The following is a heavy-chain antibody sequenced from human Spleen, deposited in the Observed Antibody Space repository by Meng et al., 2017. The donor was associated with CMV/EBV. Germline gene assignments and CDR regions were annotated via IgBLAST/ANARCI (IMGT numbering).Heavy chain of an antibody. V-gene: IGHV4-59*01. CDR3: ARRSHSYYGLDV. Sequence: SETLSLTCTVSGGSISGYYWSWIRQPPGKGLEWIGYIYYSGRTNYKPSLKSRVTISVDMSKNQFSLKLSSVTAADTAVYYCARRSHSYYGLDVWGQGTTVTVSS. CDR1: GGSISGYY. CDR2: IYYSGRT. J-gene: IGHJ6*02.